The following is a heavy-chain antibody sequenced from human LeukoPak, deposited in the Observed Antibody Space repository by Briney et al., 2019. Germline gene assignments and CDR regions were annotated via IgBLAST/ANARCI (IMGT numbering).Heavy chain of an antibody. D-gene: IGHD6-19*01. CDR2: IYSGGST. J-gene: IGHJ6*02. Sequence: PGGSLRLSCAASGFTVSSNHMSWVRQAPGKGLEWVSVIYSGGSTYYADSVKGRFTISRDNSKNTLYLQMNSLRAEDTAVYYCARDRNQLAVAGYYYYYGMDVWGQGTTVTVSS. CDR1: GFTVSSNH. V-gene: IGHV3-66*01. CDR3: ARDRNQLAVAGYYYYYGMDV.